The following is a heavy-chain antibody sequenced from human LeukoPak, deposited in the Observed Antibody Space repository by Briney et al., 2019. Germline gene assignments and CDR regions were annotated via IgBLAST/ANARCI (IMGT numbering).Heavy chain of an antibody. CDR3: ARALYTAMDVDTFDY. CDR1: GYIFTSYG. Sequence: GASVKVSCKASGYIFTSYGISWVRQAPGQGLEWVGWISVYNGNTNYAQKLQGRVTMTTDTSTSTAFMELRSLKSDDTAVYYCARALYTAMDVDTFDYWGQGTLVTVSS. J-gene: IGHJ4*02. CDR2: ISVYNGNT. D-gene: IGHD5-18*01. V-gene: IGHV1-18*01.